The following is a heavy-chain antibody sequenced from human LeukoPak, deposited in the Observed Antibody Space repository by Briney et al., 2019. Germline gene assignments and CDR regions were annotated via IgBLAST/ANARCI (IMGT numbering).Heavy chain of an antibody. V-gene: IGHV4-61*01. CDR3: ARINLVRGSYLDY. CDR2: IYHSGNT. Sequence: SETLSLTCTVSGGSVSNDNHYWSWIRQPPEKGLEWIGHIYHSGNTNYNPSLKSRVAISVDTSKNQFSLRLSAVTAADTAVYYCARINLVRGSYLDYRGQGTLVTVSS. D-gene: IGHD3-10*01. J-gene: IGHJ4*02. CDR1: GGSVSNDNHY.